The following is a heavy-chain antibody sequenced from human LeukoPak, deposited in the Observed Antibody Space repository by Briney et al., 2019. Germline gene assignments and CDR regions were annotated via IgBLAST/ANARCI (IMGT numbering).Heavy chain of an antibody. J-gene: IGHJ6*02. CDR1: GYTFTDYY. Sequence: RPPVKVSCKASGYTFTDYYIHWVRQAPGQGLEWMGWINTNGGGTDYAQNFQGRVTMTRDTSISTTYMELRTLRSDDTAVYYCARGPTRVVGATTNYYSGMDVWGQGTTVTVSS. D-gene: IGHD1-26*01. CDR3: ARGPTRVVGATTNYYSGMDV. CDR2: INTNGGGT. V-gene: IGHV1-2*02.